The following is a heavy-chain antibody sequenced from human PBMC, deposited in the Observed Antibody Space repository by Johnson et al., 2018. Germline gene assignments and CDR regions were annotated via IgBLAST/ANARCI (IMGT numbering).Heavy chain of an antibody. J-gene: IGHJ6*03. CDR2: ISYDGVNK. CDR3: AKVRERGGSGRYPYMYANMDV. D-gene: IGHD3-10*01. V-gene: IGHV3-30*18. CDR1: EFSFSSYG. Sequence: QVQLVQSGGGVVQPGRSLRLFCAASEFSFSSYGMHWVRQAPGKGLEWVALISYDGVNKYYADSVKGRFTISRDNYKNTLYLQKNSRRAEDTAVYHCAKVRERGGSGRYPYMYANMDVWGKGTTVTFSS.